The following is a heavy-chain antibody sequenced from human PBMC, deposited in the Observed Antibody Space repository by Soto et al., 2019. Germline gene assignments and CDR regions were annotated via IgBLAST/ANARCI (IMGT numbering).Heavy chain of an antibody. CDR1: GGSISSYY. Sequence: PSETLSLTCTVSGGSISSYYWSWIRQPPGKGLEWIGYIYYSGSTNYNPSLKSRVTISVDTSKNQFSLKLSSVTAADTAVYYCARGDSSSWSLLNYDYWGQGTLVTVSS. CDR2: IYYSGST. V-gene: IGHV4-59*01. J-gene: IGHJ4*02. CDR3: ARGDSSSWSLLNYDY. D-gene: IGHD6-13*01.